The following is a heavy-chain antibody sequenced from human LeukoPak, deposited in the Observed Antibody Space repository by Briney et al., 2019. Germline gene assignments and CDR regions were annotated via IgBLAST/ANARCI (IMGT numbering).Heavy chain of an antibody. J-gene: IGHJ3*02. CDR2: IYTSGST. D-gene: IGHD2-2*01. CDR1: GGSISSGSYY. CDR3: ARGLRRYCSSTSCSNFGAFDI. Sequence: NSSETLSLTCTVSGGSISSGSYYWSWIRQPAGKGLEWIGRIYTSGSTNYNPSLKSRVTISVDTSKNQFSLKLSSVTAADTAVYYCARGLRRYCSSTSCSNFGAFDIWGQGTMVTVSS. V-gene: IGHV4-61*02.